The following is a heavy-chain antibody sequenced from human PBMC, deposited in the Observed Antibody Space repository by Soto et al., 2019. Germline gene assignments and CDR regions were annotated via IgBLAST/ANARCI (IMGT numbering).Heavy chain of an antibody. CDR2: IYYSGST. J-gene: IGHJ5*02. CDR3: AREVTYYDFWSGYLHNTNWFDP. Sequence: PSETLSLTCTVSGGSVSSGGYYWSWIRQPPGKGLEWIGYIYYSGSTNYNPSLKSRVTISVDTSKNQFSLKLSSVTAADTAVYYCAREVTYYDFWSGYLHNTNWFDPWGQGTLVTVSS. V-gene: IGHV4-61*08. CDR1: GGSVSSGGYY. D-gene: IGHD3-3*01.